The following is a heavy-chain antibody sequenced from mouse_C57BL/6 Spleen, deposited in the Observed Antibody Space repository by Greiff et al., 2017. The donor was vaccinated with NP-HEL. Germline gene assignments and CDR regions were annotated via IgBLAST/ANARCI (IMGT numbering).Heavy chain of an antibody. CDR3: ARDGASTVDAMDY. Sequence: EVKLQESGPGLVKPSQSLSLTCSVTGYSFTSGYYCNWLRQFPGNKLEWMGFISYDGGNNYNTSLKKRVSITLDTSKNQLFLKLNSVTTEDTATCYCARDGASTVDAMDYWGQGTSVTVSS. D-gene: IGHD2-12*01. CDR2: ISYDGGN. J-gene: IGHJ4*01. CDR1: GYSFTSGYY. V-gene: IGHV3-6*01.